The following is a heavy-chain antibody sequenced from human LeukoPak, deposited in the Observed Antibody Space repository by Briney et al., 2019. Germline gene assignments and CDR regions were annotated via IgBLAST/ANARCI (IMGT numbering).Heavy chain of an antibody. D-gene: IGHD2-2*03. CDR2: ISAYNGNT. CDR1: GYTFTSYG. CDR3: ARDYGMDIVVVPAAISVTRFDY. J-gene: IGHJ4*02. V-gene: IGHV1-18*01. Sequence: GASVKVSCKASGYTFTSYGISWVRQAPGHGLEWMGWISAYNGNTNYAQKLQGRVTMTTDTSTSTAYMELRSLRSDDTAVYYCARDYGMDIVVVPAAISVTRFDYWGQGTLVTVSS.